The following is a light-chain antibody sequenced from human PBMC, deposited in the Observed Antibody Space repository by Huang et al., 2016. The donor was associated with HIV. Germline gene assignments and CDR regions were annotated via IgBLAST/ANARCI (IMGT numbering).Light chain of an antibody. CDR1: QTVLYSLNKKNY. CDR3: LQYYSVPQT. J-gene: IGKJ1*01. CDR2: WAT. Sequence: DIVMTQSPDSLAVCPGERATINSKSSQTVLYSLNKKNYLAWFQQKHGRPPKLLIYWATTRESGVPERFSGSGSGTDFTLTVNNLQAEDVAVYFCLQYYSVPQTFGHGTKVEIK. V-gene: IGKV4-1*01.